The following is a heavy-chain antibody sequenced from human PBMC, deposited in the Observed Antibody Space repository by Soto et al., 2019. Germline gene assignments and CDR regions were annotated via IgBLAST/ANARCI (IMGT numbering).Heavy chain of an antibody. CDR2: IRTKTNSYAT. CDR3: TRHIIAASGTSDSASSDY. V-gene: IGHV3-73*01. J-gene: IGHJ4*02. Sequence: GGSLRLSCAASGFSFSDSAIHWVRQASGKGLEWVGRIRTKTNSYATAYAASVTGRFTISRDDSKNTAYLQMNGLKTEDTAVYYCTRHIIAASGTSDSASSDYWGQGTLVTVSS. D-gene: IGHD6-13*01. CDR1: GFSFSDSA.